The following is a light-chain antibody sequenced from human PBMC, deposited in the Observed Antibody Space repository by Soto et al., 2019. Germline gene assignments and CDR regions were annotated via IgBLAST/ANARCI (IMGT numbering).Light chain of an antibody. J-gene: IGLJ2*01. Sequence: QSVLTQPASVSAPPGQSITISCTGTSSDIGDYNYVSWYQQRPGEAPKLILYEVENRPSGISDRFSGSKSGNTASLTISGLRTEDEADYYCSSYTSTVTLVVFGGGTKLTVL. V-gene: IGLV2-14*03. CDR2: EVE. CDR3: SSYTSTVTLVV. CDR1: SSDIGDYNY.